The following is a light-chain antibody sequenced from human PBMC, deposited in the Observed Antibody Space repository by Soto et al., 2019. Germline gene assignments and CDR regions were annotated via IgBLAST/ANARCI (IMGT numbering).Light chain of an antibody. J-gene: IGLJ1*01. CDR3: AAWEDNLNAYV. V-gene: IGLV1-47*02. CDR1: TSNIGTFY. Sequence: QSVLTQPPSASSTPGQTVTISCSGSTSNIGTFYVYWYQHLPGTAPKLLIYLGDQRASGVSDRFSGSKSGTSASLAINGLRSDDEADYYCAAWEDNLNAYVFGSGTQLTVL. CDR2: LGD.